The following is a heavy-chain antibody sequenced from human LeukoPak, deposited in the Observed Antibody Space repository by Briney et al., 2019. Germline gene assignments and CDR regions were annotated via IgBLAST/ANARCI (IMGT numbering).Heavy chain of an antibody. CDR1: GFTSSLYD. V-gene: IGHV3-23*01. Sequence: GGSLRLSCAASGFTSSLYDMSWVRQAPGKGLEWVSSISDSGGSTYYADSVKGRFTISRDNSKNTLYLQMNSLRAEDTAVYYCAKDTASSWWYFDLWGRGTLVTVSS. D-gene: IGHD5-18*01. CDR3: AKDTASSWWYFDL. J-gene: IGHJ2*01. CDR2: ISDSGGST.